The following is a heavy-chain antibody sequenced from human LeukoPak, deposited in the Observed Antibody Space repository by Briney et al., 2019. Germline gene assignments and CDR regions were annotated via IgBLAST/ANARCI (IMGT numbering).Heavy chain of an antibody. CDR1: GVSISSYY. D-gene: IGHD3-3*01. CDR3: ARAGITIFGVVRYYYYYMDV. CDR2: IYYSWST. Sequence: HSETLSLTCTFFGVSISSYYWSWIRPPPGEGLEWIGHIYYSWSTNYKPSVKSRVNISVNTSKNQFSLKLSSVTAADTAVYYCARAGITIFGVVRYYYYYMDVWGKGTTVTVSS. V-gene: IGHV4-59*01. J-gene: IGHJ6*03.